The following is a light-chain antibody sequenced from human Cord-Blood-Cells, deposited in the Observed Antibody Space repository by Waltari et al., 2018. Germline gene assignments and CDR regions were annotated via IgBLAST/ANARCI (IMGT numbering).Light chain of an antibody. J-gene: IGKJ1*01. CDR2: GAS. V-gene: IGKV3-15*01. CDR1: QSVSSN. CDR3: QQYNNWPRWT. Sequence: EIVMTQSPATLSVSPGERATLSCRASQSVSSNLAWYQQKPGQAPRLLIYGASTRATVIPARFSGSGSGTECTLTISSLQSEDFAVYYCQQYNNWPRWTFGQGTKVEIK.